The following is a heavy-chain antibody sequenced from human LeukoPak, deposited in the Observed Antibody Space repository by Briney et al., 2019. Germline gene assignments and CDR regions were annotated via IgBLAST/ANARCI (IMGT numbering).Heavy chain of an antibody. CDR2: ISAYNGYT. CDR3: ASLPITMVRGVIRQGPDY. D-gene: IGHD3-10*01. CDR1: GYTFTSYG. V-gene: IGHV1-18*01. J-gene: IGHJ4*02. Sequence: ASVKVSCKASGYTFTSYGVSWVRQAPGQGLEWMGWISAYNGYTNYAQKFQFRVTMTTDTSTSTAYMELRSLTSDDTAVYYCASLPITMVRGVIRQGPDYWGQGTLVTVSS.